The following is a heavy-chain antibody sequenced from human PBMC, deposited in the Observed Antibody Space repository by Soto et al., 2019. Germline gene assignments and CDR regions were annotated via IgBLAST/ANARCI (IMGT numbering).Heavy chain of an antibody. CDR3: ARFFGEYSSSWYWFDP. J-gene: IGHJ5*02. V-gene: IGHV4-31*03. D-gene: IGHD6-13*01. CDR2: IYYSGST. Sequence: PSETLSLTCTVSGGSISSGGYYWSWIRQHPGKGLEWIGYIYYSGSTYYNPSLKSRVTISVDTSKNQFSLKLSSVTAADTAVYYCARFFGEYSSSWYWFDPWGQGTLVTVSS. CDR1: GGSISSGGYY.